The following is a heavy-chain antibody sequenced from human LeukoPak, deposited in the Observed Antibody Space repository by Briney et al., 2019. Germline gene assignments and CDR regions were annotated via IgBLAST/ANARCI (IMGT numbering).Heavy chain of an antibody. CDR2: IVPMFGSA. CDR3: VRDSSYYGSGNSYNGFNWFDS. J-gene: IGHJ5*01. CDR1: GGTFSNYA. Sequence: ASVKVSCKASGGTFSNYAINWVRQAPGQGLEWMGGIVPMFGSANYAQKFQGRVTITADESTSTAYMELSSLRSEDTDVYCCVRDSSYYGSGNSYNGFNWFDSWGQGTLVTVSS. V-gene: IGHV1-69*13. D-gene: IGHD3-10*01.